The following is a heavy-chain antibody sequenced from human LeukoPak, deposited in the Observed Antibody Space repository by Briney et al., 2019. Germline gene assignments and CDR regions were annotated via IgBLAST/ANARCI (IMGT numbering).Heavy chain of an antibody. V-gene: IGHV1-24*01. CDR3: ATVLRFLEWLPFDY. J-gene: IGHJ4*02. CDR2: FDTEDGET. D-gene: IGHD3-3*01. CDR1: GYXLTELS. Sequence: ASVKVSCKVSGYXLTELSIHWVRQAPGKGLEWMGGFDTEDGETIYAQMFQGRVTMTEDTSTNTAYMELSSLRSDDTAVYYCATVLRFLEWLPFDYWGQGTLVTVSS.